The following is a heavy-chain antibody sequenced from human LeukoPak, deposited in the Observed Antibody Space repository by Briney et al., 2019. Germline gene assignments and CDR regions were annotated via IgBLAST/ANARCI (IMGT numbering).Heavy chain of an antibody. V-gene: IGHV3-30*02. CDR1: GFTFSSYG. Sequence: GGSLRLSCAASGFTFSSYGMHLVRQAPGKGLEGVALLRSDGSNKYYADSVKGRFTLSRENAKNSLYLQMNSLRAEDTAVYYCAELGITMIGGVWGKGTAVTISS. J-gene: IGHJ6*04. D-gene: IGHD3-10*02. CDR3: AELGITMIGGV. CDR2: LRSDGSNK.